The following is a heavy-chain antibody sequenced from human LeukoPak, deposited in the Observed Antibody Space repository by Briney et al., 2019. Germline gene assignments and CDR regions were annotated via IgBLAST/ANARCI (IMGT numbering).Heavy chain of an antibody. CDR1: GYTFTGYH. CDR3: AREYSSSPRSMDY. CDR2: INPNSGGT. J-gene: IGHJ4*02. D-gene: IGHD6-6*01. Sequence: ASVKVSCKASGYTFTGYHMHWVRQAPGQGLEWMGWINPNSGGTNYAQKFQGRVTMTRDTSISTAYMELSRLRSDDTAVYYCAREYSSSPRSMDYWGQGTLVTVSS. V-gene: IGHV1-2*02.